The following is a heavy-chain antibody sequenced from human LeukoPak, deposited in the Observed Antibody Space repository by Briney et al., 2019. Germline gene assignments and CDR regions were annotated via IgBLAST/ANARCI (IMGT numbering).Heavy chain of an antibody. CDR1: GFTVRSNY. V-gene: IGHV3-53*01. CDR2: IYSGGST. CDR3: ARPGYSSGWYYYFDY. D-gene: IGHD6-19*01. Sequence: PGGSLRLSCAASGFTVRSNYMSWVRQAPGKGLEWVSVIYSGGSTYYADTVKGRFTISRDNAKNTLYLQMNSLRAEDTAVYYCARPGYSSGWYYYFDYWGRGTLVTVSS. J-gene: IGHJ4*02.